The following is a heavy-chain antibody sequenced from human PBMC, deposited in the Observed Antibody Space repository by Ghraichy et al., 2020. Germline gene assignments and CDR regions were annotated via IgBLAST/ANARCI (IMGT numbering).Heavy chain of an antibody. CDR2: ISSRSTTK. V-gene: IGHV3-48*02. D-gene: IGHD2-15*01. Sequence: ETLSLTCAASGFTFGNYSMNWVRQAPGKGLEWISYISSRSTTKYYADSVKGRFTISRDNAKNSLYLQTDSLRDEDTAVYYCARGGDCSGGTCYLISAFDIWGQGTMVSVSP. CDR3: ARGGDCSGGTCYLISAFDI. J-gene: IGHJ3*02. CDR1: GFTFGNYS.